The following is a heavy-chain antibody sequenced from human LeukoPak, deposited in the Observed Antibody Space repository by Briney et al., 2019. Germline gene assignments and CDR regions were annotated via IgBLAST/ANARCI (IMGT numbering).Heavy chain of an antibody. CDR2: ISTSSTGT. CDR3: AKDLDSTGIYSDWFDP. J-gene: IGHJ5*02. CDR1: GFTFSNYA. V-gene: IGHV3-23*01. D-gene: IGHD2-21*01. Sequence: GGSLILSCAASGFTFSNYAMNWVRQAPGKGLEWVSTISTSSTGTHYADSVKGRFTISRDDSLNTLYLHMNSLRVEDTAVYYCAKDLDSTGIYSDWFDPWGQGTLVTVSS.